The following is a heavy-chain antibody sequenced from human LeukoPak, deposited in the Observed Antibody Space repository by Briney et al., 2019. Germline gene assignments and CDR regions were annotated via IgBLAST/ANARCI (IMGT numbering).Heavy chain of an antibody. CDR2: IIPIFGTA. CDR3: ARDTIIRGYMDV. D-gene: IGHD2/OR15-2a*01. J-gene: IGHJ6*03. Sequence: GASVKVSCRASGGTFSSYAISWVRQAPGQGLEWMGRIIPIFGTANYAQKFQGRVTITTDDSTSTAYMELSSLRSEDTAVYYCARDTIIRGYMDVWGKGTTVTVSS. CDR1: GGTFSSYA. V-gene: IGHV1-69*05.